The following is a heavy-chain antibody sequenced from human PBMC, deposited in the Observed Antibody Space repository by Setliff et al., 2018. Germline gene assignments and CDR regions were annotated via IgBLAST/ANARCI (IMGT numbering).Heavy chain of an antibody. CDR3: ARQDRFYDRSVFVEYFQH. CDR2: IFYSGSA. Sequence: SETLSLTCTVSGGSISTNTYFWIWIRQSPGKGLEWIGYIFYSGSARYNPSLESRVTMSVDTSKNQISLKLTSVTAADTAVYYCARQDRFYDRSVFVEYFQHWGQGALVTVSS. V-gene: IGHV4-61*05. D-gene: IGHD3-22*01. CDR1: GGSISTNTYF. J-gene: IGHJ1*01.